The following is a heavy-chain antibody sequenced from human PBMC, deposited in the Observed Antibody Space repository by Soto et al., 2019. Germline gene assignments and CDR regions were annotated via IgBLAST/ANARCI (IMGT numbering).Heavy chain of an antibody. V-gene: IGHV4-39*01. CDR2: IYYSGST. Sequence: SETLSLTCTVSGGSISSSSYYWGWIRQPPGKGLEWIGSIYYSGSTYYNPSLKSRVTISVDTSKNQFSLKLSSVTAADTAVYYCAVLGPTVTTYAFDIWGQETMVTVSS. CDR1: GGSISSSSYY. CDR3: AVLGPTVTTYAFDI. J-gene: IGHJ3*02. D-gene: IGHD4-17*01.